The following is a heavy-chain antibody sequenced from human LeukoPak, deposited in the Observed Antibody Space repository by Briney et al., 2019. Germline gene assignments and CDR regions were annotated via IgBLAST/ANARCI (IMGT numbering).Heavy chain of an antibody. J-gene: IGHJ6*03. D-gene: IGHD3-22*01. CDR2: IYYSGST. CDR1: GGSTSSSSYY. V-gene: IGHV4-39*07. Sequence: SETLSLTCTVSGGSTSSSSYYWGWIRQPPGKGLEWIGSIYYSGSTYYNPSLKSRVTISVDTSKNQFSLKLSSVTAADTAVYYCARVVIKTPYYYYYYMDVWGKGTTVTVSS. CDR3: ARVVIKTPYYYYYYMDV.